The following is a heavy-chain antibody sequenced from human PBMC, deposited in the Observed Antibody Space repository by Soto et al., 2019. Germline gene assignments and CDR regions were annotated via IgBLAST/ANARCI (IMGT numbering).Heavy chain of an antibody. D-gene: IGHD2-21*02. CDR3: ASAGLGVVTATPYYFDY. J-gene: IGHJ4*02. CDR1: GYTFTGYY. CDR2: INPNSGGT. Sequence: ASVKVSCKASGYTFTGYYMHWVRQAPGPGLEWMGWINPNSGGTNYAQKFQGWVTMTRDTSISTAYMELSRLRSDDTAVYYCASAGLGVVTATPYYFDYWGQGTLVTVSS. V-gene: IGHV1-2*04.